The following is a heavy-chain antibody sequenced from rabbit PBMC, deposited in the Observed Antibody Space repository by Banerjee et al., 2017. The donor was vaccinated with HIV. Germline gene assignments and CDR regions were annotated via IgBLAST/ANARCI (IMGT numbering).Heavy chain of an antibody. CDR1: GFSSISSWC. J-gene: IGHJ4*01. CDR2: IDSSGGTI. V-gene: IGHV1S40*01. D-gene: IGHD6-1*01. CDR3: ARDRAGYAYYDYQNYFNL. Sequence: QSLEESGGDLVKPGASRHLPGPAPGFSSISSWCCWVRQAPGKGLELIACIDSSGGTIDYASWAKGRFTISKTSSTTVTLQMTSLTAADTATYFCARDRAGYAYYDYQNYFNLWGQGTLVTVS.